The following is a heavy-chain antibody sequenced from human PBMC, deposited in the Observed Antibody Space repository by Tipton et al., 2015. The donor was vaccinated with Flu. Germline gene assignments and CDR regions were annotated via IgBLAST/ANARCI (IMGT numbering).Heavy chain of an antibody. CDR3: ARVNRSWLVP. D-gene: IGHD2/OR15-2a*01. J-gene: IGHJ5*02. V-gene: IGHV4-4*09. CDR2: TYFTGST. CDR1: GGSISSHY. Sequence: TLSLTCTVSGGSISSHYWSWIRQPPGKGLEWIGYTYFTGSTKYSSSLKSRVTISVDTSKNQLSLKLSSVTAADTAVYYCARVNRSWLVPWGQGTLVTVSS.